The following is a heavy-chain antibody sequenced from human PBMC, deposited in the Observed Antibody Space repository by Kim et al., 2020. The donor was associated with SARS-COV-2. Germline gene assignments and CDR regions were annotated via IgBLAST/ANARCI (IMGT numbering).Heavy chain of an antibody. CDR3: ARGYGWNYYDY. Sequence: SETLSLTCAVYGGSFSGYYWSWIRQPPGKGLEWIGEINHSGSTNYNPSLKSRVTISVDTSKNQFSLKLSSVTAADTAVYYCARGYGWNYYDYWGQGTLVTVSS. D-gene: IGHD6-19*01. V-gene: IGHV4-34*01. J-gene: IGHJ4*02. CDR2: INHSGST. CDR1: GGSFSGYY.